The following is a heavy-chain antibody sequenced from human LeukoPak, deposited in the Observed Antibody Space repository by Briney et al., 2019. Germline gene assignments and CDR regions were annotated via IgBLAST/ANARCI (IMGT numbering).Heavy chain of an antibody. CDR3: ARAPDNYGIDDY. J-gene: IGHJ4*02. CDR2: INPSAGST. V-gene: IGHV1-46*04. D-gene: IGHD5-18*01. CDR1: GYTFTDYY. Sequence: GASVKVSCKASGYTFTDYYIHWVRQAPGQGLEWMGIINPSAGSTSYAPKLQGRVTLTRDTSTSTVYMELSSLGYEDTAIYYCARAPDNYGIDDYWGQGTLLTVSS.